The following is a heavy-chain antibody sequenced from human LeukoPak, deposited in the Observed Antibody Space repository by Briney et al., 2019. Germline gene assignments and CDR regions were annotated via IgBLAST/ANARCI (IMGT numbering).Heavy chain of an antibody. CDR1: GFTFSTYW. Sequence: GGSLRFSCVVSGFTFSTYWMTWVRQAPGKGLEWVASIKEDGIDKYYVDSVKGRFTISRDSAKNTLFLQMNTLRGEDTAVYYCARDQWRLFDYWGQGTLVTVSS. V-gene: IGHV3-7*04. CDR3: ARDQWRLFDY. D-gene: IGHD2-21*02. J-gene: IGHJ4*02. CDR2: IKEDGIDK.